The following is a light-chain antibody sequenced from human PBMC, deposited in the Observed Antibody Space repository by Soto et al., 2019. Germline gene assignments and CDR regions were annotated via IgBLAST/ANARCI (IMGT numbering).Light chain of an antibody. Sequence: DIQMTQSPSSLSASVGDRVTITCRASHIISIYLNCYQQKPGKAPKLLIYAASSLQSGVPSRFSGSGSGTDFTLTISSLPPEDFATYYCQQSYSTPLTFGGGTKV. J-gene: IGKJ4*01. CDR2: AAS. CDR1: HIISIY. CDR3: QQSYSTPLT. V-gene: IGKV1-39*01.